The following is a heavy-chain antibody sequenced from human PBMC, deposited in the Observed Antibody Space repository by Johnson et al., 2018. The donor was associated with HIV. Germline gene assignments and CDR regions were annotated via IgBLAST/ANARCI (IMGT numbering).Heavy chain of an antibody. Sequence: VQLVESGGGLIQPGGSLRLSCAASGFTVSGNYMNWVRQAPGKGLEWVSVIYSGGSTIYYADSVKGRFTISRDNAKNSLYLQMNSLRAEDTAVYYCARSPSWDAFDIWGQGTMVTVSS. J-gene: IGHJ3*02. CDR3: ARSPSWDAFDI. V-gene: IGHV3-53*01. CDR2: IYSGGSTI. CDR1: GFTVSGNY.